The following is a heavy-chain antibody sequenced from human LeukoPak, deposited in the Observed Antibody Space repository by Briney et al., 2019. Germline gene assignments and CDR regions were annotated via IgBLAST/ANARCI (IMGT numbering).Heavy chain of an antibody. CDR2: IYSGGST. Sequence: GGSLRLSCAASGFTVSNNYMNWVRQAPGKGLEWVSVIYSGGSTYYADSVKGRFTISRDDSKNTLYLQINSLRAEDTAVYYCARSRYSDGWGLFDYWGQGALVSVSS. D-gene: IGHD1-26*01. J-gene: IGHJ4*02. CDR1: GFTVSNNY. CDR3: ARSRYSDGWGLFDY. V-gene: IGHV3-53*01.